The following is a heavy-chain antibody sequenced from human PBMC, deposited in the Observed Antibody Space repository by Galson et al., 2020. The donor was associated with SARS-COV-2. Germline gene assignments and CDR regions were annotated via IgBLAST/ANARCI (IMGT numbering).Heavy chain of an antibody. D-gene: IGHD3-3*01. V-gene: IGHV4-31*03. CDR1: GGSISSGGYY. CDR2: IYYSGST. J-gene: IGHJ3*02. Sequence: SENLSLTCTVSGGSISSGGYYWSWIRQHPGKGLEWIGYIYYSGSTYYNPSLKSRVTISVDTSKNQFSLKLSAVTAADTAVYYCALRQVTIFGVVIALDAFDIWGQGTMVTVSS. CDR3: ALRQVTIFGVVIALDAFDI.